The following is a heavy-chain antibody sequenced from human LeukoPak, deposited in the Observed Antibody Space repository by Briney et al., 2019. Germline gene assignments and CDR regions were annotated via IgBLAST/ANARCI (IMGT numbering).Heavy chain of an antibody. CDR2: ISGSGGST. CDR1: GFTFSSYA. J-gene: IGHJ4*02. V-gene: IGHV3-23*01. D-gene: IGHD2-21*01. Sequence: GGSLRLSCAASGFTFSSYAMSGVRQAPGKGREGVSAISGSGGSTYYADSVKGRFTISRDNPKNTLYLQMNSLRAEDTAVYYCAKDEYCGGDCSDYWGQGTLVTVSS. CDR3: AKDEYCGGDCSDY.